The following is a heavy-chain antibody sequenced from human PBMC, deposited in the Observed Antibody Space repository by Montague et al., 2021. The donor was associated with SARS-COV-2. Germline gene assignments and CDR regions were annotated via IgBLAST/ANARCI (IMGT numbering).Heavy chain of an antibody. CDR2: ISYDGFDK. CDR3: AKDRAATTPELSFDS. D-gene: IGHD1-1*01. V-gene: IGHV3-30*18. J-gene: IGHJ4*02. CDR1: GFTFSHYA. Sequence: SLRLSCAASGFTFSHYAIHWVRQAPGKGLEWVALISYDGFDKEYADSVKGRFAISRDDSKSTVYLRLNSLRPGDTAVYYCAKDRAATTPELSFDSWGQGTLVTVSS.